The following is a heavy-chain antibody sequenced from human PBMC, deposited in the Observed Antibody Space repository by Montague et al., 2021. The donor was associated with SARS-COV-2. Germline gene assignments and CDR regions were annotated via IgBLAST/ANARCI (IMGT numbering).Heavy chain of an antibody. J-gene: IGHJ4*02. CDR3: ARHCSATLPAVY. Sequence: SETLSLTCTVSGGSTSSLYWSWFRQPPGKGLEWIGYISDSGSTNYNPSLTSRATMSVDTSKNQFSLKLNSVTAADTAVYSCARHCSATLPAVYWGQGALVTVSS. CDR1: GGSTSSLY. V-gene: IGHV4-59*08. CDR2: ISDSGST. D-gene: IGHD2-15*01.